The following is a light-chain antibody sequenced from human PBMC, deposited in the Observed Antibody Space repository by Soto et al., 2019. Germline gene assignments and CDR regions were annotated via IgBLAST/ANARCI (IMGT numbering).Light chain of an antibody. CDR1: SSDVGGYKY. CDR2: EVS. Sequence: QSVLTQPPSASRAPGQSVTISCTGTSSDVGGYKYVSWYQQHPGKAPKLMIYEVSKRPSGVPDRFSGSKSGNTASLTVSGLQAEDEADYYCSSYAGSNNVVFGGGTKVTVL. V-gene: IGLV2-8*02. CDR3: SSYAGSNNVV. J-gene: IGLJ2*01.